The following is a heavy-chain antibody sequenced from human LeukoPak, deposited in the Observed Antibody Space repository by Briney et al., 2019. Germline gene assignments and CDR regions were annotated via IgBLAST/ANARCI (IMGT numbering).Heavy chain of an antibody. CDR3: ARDRAVRYFDY. D-gene: IGHD3-16*02. Sequence: PRGSLRLSCAASGFTFSNQGMHWVRQAPGKGLEWVAVIWYDGSKKYYADSVKGRLTISRDNSKNTLYLEMNSLRAEDTAVYYCARDRAVRYFDYWGQGTLVTVSS. V-gene: IGHV3-33*01. CDR2: IWYDGSKK. CDR1: GFTFSNQG. J-gene: IGHJ4*02.